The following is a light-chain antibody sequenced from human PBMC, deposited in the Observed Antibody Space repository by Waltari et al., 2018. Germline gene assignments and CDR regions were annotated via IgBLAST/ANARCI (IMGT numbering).Light chain of an antibody. CDR3: CSYAGSTTYV. CDR1: SSDVGSYKI. J-gene: IGLJ1*01. CDR2: EVS. V-gene: IGLV2-23*02. Sequence: QFALTQPASVSGSPGQSITISCTGTSSDVGSYKIVSWYQQYPGKAPKLMIYEVSQRPSGVSNRFSGSKSGNTASLTISGLQAEDEADYYCCSYAGSTTYVFGTGTKVTVL.